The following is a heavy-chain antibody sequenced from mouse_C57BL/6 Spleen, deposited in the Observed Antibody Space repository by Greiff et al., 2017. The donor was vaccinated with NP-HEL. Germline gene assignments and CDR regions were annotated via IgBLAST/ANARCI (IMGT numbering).Heavy chain of an antibody. V-gene: IGHV1-19*01. CDR3: ARWITTYAMDY. J-gene: IGHJ4*01. CDR2: INPYNGGT. CDR1: GYTFTDYY. Sequence: EVKLQESGPVLVKPGASVKMSCKASGYTFTDYYMNWVKQSHGKSLEWIGVINPYNGGTSYNQKFKGKATLTVDKSSSTAYIELNSLTSEDSAVYYCARWITTYAMDYWGQGTSVTVPS. D-gene: IGHD2-4*01.